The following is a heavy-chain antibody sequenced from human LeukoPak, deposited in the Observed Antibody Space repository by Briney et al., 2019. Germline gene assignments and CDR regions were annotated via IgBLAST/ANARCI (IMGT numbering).Heavy chain of an antibody. J-gene: IGHJ4*02. D-gene: IGHD6-6*01. Sequence: SETLSLTCAVSGGSISSSNWWGWVRQPSGKGLEWIGEIYHSGSTNYNPSLKSRVTISVDKSKNQFSLKLSSVTAADTAVYYCAREGGIAARLDYWGQGTLVTVSS. CDR1: GGSISSSNW. CDR3: AREGGIAARLDY. V-gene: IGHV4-4*02. CDR2: IYHSGST.